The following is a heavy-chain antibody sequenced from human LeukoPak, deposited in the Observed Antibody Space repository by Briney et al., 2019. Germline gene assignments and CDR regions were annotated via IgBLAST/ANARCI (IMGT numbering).Heavy chain of an antibody. V-gene: IGHV1-8*03. CDR2: MNPNTGKT. Sequence: ASVKVSCKASGYTFTTYDMNWVRQAPGQGLEWMGWMNPNTGKTGYAQKFRGRVTITRNTSISTAYMELSSLRSEDTAIYYCAREYYFDYWGQGTLVTVSS. CDR3: AREYYFDY. J-gene: IGHJ4*02. CDR1: GYTFTTYD. D-gene: IGHD3-16*01.